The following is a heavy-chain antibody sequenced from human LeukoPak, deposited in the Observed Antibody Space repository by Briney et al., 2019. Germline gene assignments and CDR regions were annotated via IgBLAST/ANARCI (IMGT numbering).Heavy chain of an antibody. J-gene: IGHJ4*02. D-gene: IGHD3-22*01. V-gene: IGHV3-73*01. CDR1: GFTFSGPA. CDR2: IRSKANSYAT. CDR3: TRHGGSSGASY. Sequence: GGSLRLSCAASGFTFSGPAMHWVRQASGKGLEWVGRIRSKANSYATAYAASVKGRFTISRDDSKNTAYLQMNSLRTGDTAVYYCTRHGGSSGASYWGRGTLVTVSS.